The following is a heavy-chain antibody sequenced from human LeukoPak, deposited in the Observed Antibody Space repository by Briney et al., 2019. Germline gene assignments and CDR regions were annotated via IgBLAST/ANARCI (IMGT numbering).Heavy chain of an antibody. V-gene: IGHV5-10-1*01. D-gene: IGHD2-15*01. J-gene: IGHJ4*02. CDR3: ARHATDCSGGSCHFVFLDY. CDR1: GYSFTSYW. CDR2: IDPSDSYT. Sequence: GESLKIFCWGSGYSFTSYWISWVRQMPGKGLVWMGRIDPSDSYTNYSPSFQGHVTISADKSISTAYLQWSSMKASDTAMYYCARHATDCSGGSCHFVFLDYWSQETLVTVPS.